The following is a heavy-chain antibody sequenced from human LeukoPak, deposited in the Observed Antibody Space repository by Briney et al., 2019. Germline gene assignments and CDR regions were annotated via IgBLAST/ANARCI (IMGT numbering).Heavy chain of an antibody. V-gene: IGHV1-69*13. CDR3: ARYLPHEDIVVVVAAPIGWFDP. J-gene: IGHJ5*02. D-gene: IGHD2-15*01. Sequence: SVKVSCKASGGTFSSYAISWVRQAPGQGLEWMGGIIPIFGAANYAQKFQGRVTITADESTSTVYMELSSLRSEDTAVYYCARYLPHEDIVVVVAAPIGWFDPWGQGTLVTVSS. CDR2: IIPIFGAA. CDR1: GGTFSSYA.